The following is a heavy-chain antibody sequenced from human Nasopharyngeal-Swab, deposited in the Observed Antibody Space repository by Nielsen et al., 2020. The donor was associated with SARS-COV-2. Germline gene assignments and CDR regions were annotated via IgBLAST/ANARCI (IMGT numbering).Heavy chain of an antibody. CDR3: ARGGDPREVVAATDCFDP. CDR2: INAYKGNT. J-gene: IGHJ5*02. Sequence: WVRQAPGQGPEWMGWINAYKGNTNYAQKLQGRVTMTTDTSTSTVYMELSSLRSEDTAVYYCARGGDPREVVAATDCFDPWGQGTLVTVSS. D-gene: IGHD2-15*01. V-gene: IGHV1-18*01.